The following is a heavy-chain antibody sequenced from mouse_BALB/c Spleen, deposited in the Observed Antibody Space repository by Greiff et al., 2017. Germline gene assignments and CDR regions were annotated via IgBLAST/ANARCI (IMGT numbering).Heavy chain of an antibody. D-gene: IGHD2-14*01. J-gene: IGHJ2*01. Sequence: EVKLVESGGGLVQPGGSRKLSCAASGFTFSSFGMHWVRQAPEKGLEWVAYISSGSSTIYYADTVKGRFTISRHNPKNTLFLQMTSLRSEDTAMYYCARAGYYRYGLDYWGQGTTLTVSS. V-gene: IGHV5-17*02. CDR3: ARAGYYRYGLDY. CDR1: GFTFSSFG. CDR2: ISSGSSTI.